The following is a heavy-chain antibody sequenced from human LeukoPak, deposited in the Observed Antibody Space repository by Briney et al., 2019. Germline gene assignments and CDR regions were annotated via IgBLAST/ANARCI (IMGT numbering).Heavy chain of an antibody. CDR2: ISYDGSNK. D-gene: IGHD6-13*01. CDR1: GFTFSSYA. CDR3: ASDTIAALSLGAFDI. J-gene: IGHJ3*02. V-gene: IGHV3-30-3*01. Sequence: QPGGSLRLSCAASGFTFSSYAMHWVRQAPGKGLEWVAVISYDGSNKYYADSVKGRFTISRDNSKNTLYLQMNSLRAEDTAVYYCASDTIAALSLGAFDIWGQGTMVTVSS.